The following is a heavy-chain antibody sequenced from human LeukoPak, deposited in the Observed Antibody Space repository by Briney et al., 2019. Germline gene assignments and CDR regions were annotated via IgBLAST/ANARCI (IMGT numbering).Heavy chain of an antibody. CDR3: ASPLGYCSSTSCSDLDFDY. D-gene: IGHD2-2*01. CDR1: GFTFSSYA. CDR2: ISYDGSNK. J-gene: IGHJ4*02. Sequence: GGSLRLSCAASGFTFSSYAMHWVRQAPGKGLEWAAVISYDGSNKYYADSMKGRFTISRDNSKNTLYLQMNSLRAEDTAVYYCASPLGYCSSTSCSDLDFDYWGQGTLVTVSS. V-gene: IGHV3-30*01.